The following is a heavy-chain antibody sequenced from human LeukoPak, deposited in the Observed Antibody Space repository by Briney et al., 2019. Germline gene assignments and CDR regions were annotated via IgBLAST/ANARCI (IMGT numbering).Heavy chain of an antibody. CDR1: GFTFSTYA. J-gene: IGHJ4*02. CDR2: ISGSGGST. D-gene: IGHD6-13*01. V-gene: IGHV3-23*01. Sequence: GGSLRLSGAPSGFTFSTYAMSGVRQAPGKGLEWVSTISGSGGSTYYADSVKGRFTISRDNSKNTLYLQMNSLRAEDTAVYYCAKNQQLALWGQGTLVTVSS. CDR3: AKNQQLAL.